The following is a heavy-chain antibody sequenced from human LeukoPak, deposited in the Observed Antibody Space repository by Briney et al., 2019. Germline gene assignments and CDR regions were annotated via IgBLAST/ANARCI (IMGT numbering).Heavy chain of an antibody. D-gene: IGHD3-16*01. CDR1: GFTFSSYA. V-gene: IGHV3-23*01. J-gene: IGHJ4*02. Sequence: GGSLTLACAASGFTFSSYAMSWVRRPPGKGLEWVGAISAGGSSTYYADSMKGRFTNSRENSKNTLYLQMNSLRAEDTALYYCARTAMGDYVRFPNDYWGQGTLVTVSS. CDR2: ISAGGSST. CDR3: ARTAMGDYVRFPNDY.